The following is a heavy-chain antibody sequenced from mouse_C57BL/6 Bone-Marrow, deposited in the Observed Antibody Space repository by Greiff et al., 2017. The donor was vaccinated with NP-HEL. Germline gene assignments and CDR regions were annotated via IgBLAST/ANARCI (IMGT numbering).Heavy chain of an antibody. D-gene: IGHD1-1*01. CDR1: GFTFSSYG. Sequence: VQLKESGGDLVKPGGSLKLSCAASGFTFSSYGMSWVRQTPDKRLEWVATISSGGSYTYYPDSVKGRFTISRDNAKNTLYLQMSSLKSEDTAMYYCARHPYYYGSSYWYFDVWGTGTTVTVSS. CDR2: ISSGGSYT. CDR3: ARHPYYYGSSYWYFDV. V-gene: IGHV5-6*01. J-gene: IGHJ1*03.